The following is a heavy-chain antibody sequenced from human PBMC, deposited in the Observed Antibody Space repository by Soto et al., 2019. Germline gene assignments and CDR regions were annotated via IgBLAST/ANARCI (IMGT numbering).Heavy chain of an antibody. V-gene: IGHV4-34*01. Sequence: SETLSLTCAVYGGSFSGYYWSWIRQPPGKGLEWIGEINHSGSTNYNPSLKSRVTISANTSKNQFSLKLRSVTAVDTAVYYGARRTNYDYIWGSYRYNWFDPWGQGTLVTVSS. CDR1: GGSFSGYY. D-gene: IGHD3-16*02. CDR2: INHSGST. CDR3: ARRTNYDYIWGSYRYNWFDP. J-gene: IGHJ5*02.